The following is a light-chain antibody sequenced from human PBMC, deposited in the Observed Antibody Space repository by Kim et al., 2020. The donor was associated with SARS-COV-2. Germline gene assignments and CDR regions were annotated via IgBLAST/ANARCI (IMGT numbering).Light chain of an antibody. Sequence: ATGRDRVPHTCPGSKGNNKDFAWYTQKPGKVPNLPINGASAFKSGVPSRFSGRGSGTDFTLTISSLQPEDVAIYYCQKYNGAPWTFGQGTKVDIK. V-gene: IGKV1-27*01. CDR3: QKYNGAPWT. CDR2: GAS. J-gene: IGKJ1*01. CDR1: KGNNKD.